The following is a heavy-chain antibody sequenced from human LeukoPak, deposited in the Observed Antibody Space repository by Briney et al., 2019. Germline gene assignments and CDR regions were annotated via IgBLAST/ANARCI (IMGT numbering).Heavy chain of an antibody. Sequence: GGSLRLSCAASGFTFSNYAMHWVRQAPGKGLGWVAVILYDGSNGYYADSVKGRFTLSRDNSNNTVYLQMNSLRAEDTAVYYCARAGGCSSTSCYYYYGMDVWGKGTTVTVSS. CDR3: ARAGGCSSTSCYYYYGMDV. J-gene: IGHJ6*04. V-gene: IGHV3-30*04. CDR1: GFTFSNYA. CDR2: ILYDGSNG. D-gene: IGHD2-2*01.